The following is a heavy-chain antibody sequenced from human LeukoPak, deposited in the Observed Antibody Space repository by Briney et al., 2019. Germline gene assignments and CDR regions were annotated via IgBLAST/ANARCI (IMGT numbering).Heavy chain of an antibody. CDR3: ASTSAMVYFDY. Sequence: PSETLSLTCAVYGGSFSGYHWSWIRQPPGKGLEWIGEINHRGSTNYNPSLKSRVTISVGTSKNQFSLKLSSVTAADTAVYYCASTSAMVYFDYWGQGTLVTVSS. CDR1: GGSFSGYH. D-gene: IGHD5-18*01. V-gene: IGHV4-34*01. CDR2: INHRGST. J-gene: IGHJ4*02.